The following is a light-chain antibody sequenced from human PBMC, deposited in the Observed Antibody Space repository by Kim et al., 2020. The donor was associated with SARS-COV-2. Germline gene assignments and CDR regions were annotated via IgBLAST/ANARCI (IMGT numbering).Light chain of an antibody. CDR3: QVWDSSLVV. Sequence: SVALGQTARITCGENNIGSKNVHWYQQKPGQAPVLVIYRDSNRPSGIPERCSGSNSGNTATLTISRAQAGDEADYYCQVWDSSLVVFGGGTQLTVL. CDR1: NIGSKN. J-gene: IGLJ2*01. CDR2: RDS. V-gene: IGLV3-9*01.